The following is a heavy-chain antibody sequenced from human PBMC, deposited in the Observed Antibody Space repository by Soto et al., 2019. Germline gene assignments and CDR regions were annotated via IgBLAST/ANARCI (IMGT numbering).Heavy chain of an antibody. D-gene: IGHD1-26*01. CDR3: AKSGPTNYFDS. CDR2: ISDGSRFT. V-gene: IGHV3-23*01. Sequence: GGSLRLSCAASGFTFSTSAMTLVLQAPGKGPEWVSTISDGSRFTYYADSVRGRFTISRDDSKKILFLQMSSLRAEDTAVYFCAKSGPTNYFDSWGQGSLVTVSS. J-gene: IGHJ4*02. CDR1: GFTFSTSA.